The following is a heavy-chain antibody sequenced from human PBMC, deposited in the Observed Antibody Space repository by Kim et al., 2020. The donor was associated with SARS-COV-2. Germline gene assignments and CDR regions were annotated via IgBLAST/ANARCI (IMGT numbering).Heavy chain of an antibody. J-gene: IGHJ6*03. CDR2: IDWDDDK. Sequence: SGPTLVNPTQTLTLTCTFSGFSISTRGTCVNWIRQPPGKALEWLARIDWDDDKYYNTSLKTRLTISKDTSRNQVVLVMTNMDPVDTATYYCARIRGIGTTRSQSYRYYMDVWGKGTTVTVSS. D-gene: IGHD1-7*01. V-gene: IGHV2-70*11. CDR3: ARIRGIGTTRSQSYRYYMDV. CDR1: GFSISTRGTC.